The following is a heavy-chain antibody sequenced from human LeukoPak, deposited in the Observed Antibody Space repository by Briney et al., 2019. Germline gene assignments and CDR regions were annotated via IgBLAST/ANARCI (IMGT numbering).Heavy chain of an antibody. CDR1: GDSMSLYY. CDR3: ARGVLRGVVHFDS. D-gene: IGHD3-10*01. Sequence: SETLSLTCNVSGDSMSLYYWSWIRQPPEKGLEWIGYISYIGSTHYKPPLKRRLTMSIDTSKNQFSLTLTSVTAADTAVYYCARGVLRGVVHFDSWGQGTLVTVSS. CDR2: ISYIGST. J-gene: IGHJ4*02. V-gene: IGHV4-59*01.